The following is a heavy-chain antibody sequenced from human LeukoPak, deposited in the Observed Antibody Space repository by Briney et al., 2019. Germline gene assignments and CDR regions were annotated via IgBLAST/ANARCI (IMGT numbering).Heavy chain of an antibody. D-gene: IGHD2-21*01. CDR1: GGSFSGYY. V-gene: IGHV4-34*01. CDR3: ARLSRDTDAFDI. CDR2: INHSGST. Sequence: SETLSLTCAVYGGSFSGYYWSWIRQPPGKGLEWIGEINHSGSTNYNPSLKSRVTISVDTSKTQFSLMLSSVTAADTAVYCGARLSRDTDAFDIWGQGTLVTVSS. J-gene: IGHJ3*02.